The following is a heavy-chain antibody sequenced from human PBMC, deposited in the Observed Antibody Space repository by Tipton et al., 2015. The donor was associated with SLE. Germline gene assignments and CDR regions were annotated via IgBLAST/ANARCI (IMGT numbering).Heavy chain of an antibody. CDR1: GFTFSMYA. D-gene: IGHD6-13*01. Sequence: SLRLSCAASGFTFSMYAVHWVRQAPGKGLEWVAVISYDGSNKYYADSVKGRFTISRDNSKNTLYLQMNSLGAEDTAVYYCARECVVAAAGPCDAFDIWGQGTMVTVSS. CDR3: ARECVVAAAGPCDAFDI. J-gene: IGHJ3*02. CDR2: ISYDGSNK. V-gene: IGHV3-30*04.